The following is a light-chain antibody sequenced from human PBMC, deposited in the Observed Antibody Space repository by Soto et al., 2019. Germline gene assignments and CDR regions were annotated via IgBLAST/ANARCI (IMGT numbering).Light chain of an antibody. Sequence: QSALTQPPSVSAAPGQKVTISCSGGSSNIGDRYVSWYQHLPGTAPTLLIYDNDKRPSGSPDRFSGSKSGTSATLAITGLQTGDEADDYCETWEVSLSAVIFGGGTKLTVL. CDR3: ETWEVSLSAVI. CDR2: DND. J-gene: IGLJ2*01. V-gene: IGLV1-51*01. CDR1: SSNIGDRY.